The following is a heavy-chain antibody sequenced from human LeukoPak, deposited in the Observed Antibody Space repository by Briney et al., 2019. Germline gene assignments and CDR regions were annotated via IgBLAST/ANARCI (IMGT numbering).Heavy chain of an antibody. V-gene: IGHV5-51*01. CDR2: IYPGDSDT. Sequence: GESLKISCKGSGYSFTSYWSGWVRQMPGKGLERMGIIYPGDSDTRYSPSFQGQVTISADKSISTAYLQWSSLQASDTAMYYCARRIDRYYFDYWGQGTLVTVSS. J-gene: IGHJ4*02. D-gene: IGHD1-14*01. CDR3: ARRIDRYYFDY. CDR1: GYSFTSYW.